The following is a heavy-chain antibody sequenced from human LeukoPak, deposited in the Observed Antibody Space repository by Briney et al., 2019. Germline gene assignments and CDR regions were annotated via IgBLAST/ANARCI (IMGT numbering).Heavy chain of an antibody. CDR3: ARDPQRGARDYFDS. Sequence: PGGSLRLSCAASGFTFRTSPMHWVRQAPGKGLEWVAVISYDGKIKVYADSVKGRFTISRDIAKNMLYLEMNSLRTEDTAVYYCARDPQRGARDYFDSWGQGTLVTVSS. J-gene: IGHJ4*02. D-gene: IGHD3-10*01. V-gene: IGHV3-30*04. CDR2: ISYDGKIK. CDR1: GFTFRTSP.